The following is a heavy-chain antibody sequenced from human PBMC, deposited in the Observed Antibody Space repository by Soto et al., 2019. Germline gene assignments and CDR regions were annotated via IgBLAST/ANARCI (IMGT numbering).Heavy chain of an antibody. CDR3: ARDRYSGYDYYYFGLDV. V-gene: IGHV3-53*01. D-gene: IGHD5-12*01. J-gene: IGHJ6*02. CDR1: GFTVSSNY. CDR2: IYSGGST. Sequence: EVQVVESGGGLIQPGGSLRLSCAASGFTVSSNYMSWVRQAPGKGLEWVSVIYSGGSTYYADSVKGRFTISRDNSKNMLYLQMYSLRAEDTAVYYCARDRYSGYDYYYFGLDVWGPGTTVTVSS.